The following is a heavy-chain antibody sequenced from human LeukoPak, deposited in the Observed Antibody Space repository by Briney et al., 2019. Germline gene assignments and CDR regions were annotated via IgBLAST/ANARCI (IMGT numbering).Heavy chain of an antibody. CDR3: ASIGSLVYYYYGMDL. CDR2: ISSSGSTI. Sequence: QAGGSLRLSCAASGFTFSSREMNWVRQAPGKGLQWVSYISSSGSTIYYADSVKGRFTISRDNAKNSLYLQMNSLRAGDTAVYYCASIGSLVYYYYGMDLWGQGTTVTVSS. D-gene: IGHD3-10*01. CDR1: GFTFSSRE. J-gene: IGHJ6*02. V-gene: IGHV3-48*03.